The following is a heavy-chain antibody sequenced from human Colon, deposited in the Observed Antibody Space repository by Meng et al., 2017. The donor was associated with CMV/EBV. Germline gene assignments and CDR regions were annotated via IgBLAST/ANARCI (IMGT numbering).Heavy chain of an antibody. J-gene: IGHJ4*02. D-gene: IGHD3-10*01. Sequence: TSTNYCLHWVRRAPGQGLEWMGMINPSGGSTSYSHKFQARITMTRDTSTSTVYMTLGGLRSDDTAVYYCARDNPQPRWGWSGSPAEYWGGGSLVTVSS. CDR1: TSTNYC. V-gene: IGHV1-46*01. CDR2: INPSGGST. CDR3: ARDNPQPRWGWSGSPAEY.